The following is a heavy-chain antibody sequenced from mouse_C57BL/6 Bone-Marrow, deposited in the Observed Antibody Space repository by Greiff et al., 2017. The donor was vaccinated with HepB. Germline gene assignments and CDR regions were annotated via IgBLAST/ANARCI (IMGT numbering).Heavy chain of an antibody. CDR1: GFTFSDYG. CDR3: ARDYYGSSYWVAY. Sequence: DVHLVESGGGLVKPGGSLKLSCAASGFTFSDYGMHWVRQAPEKGLEWVAYISSGSSTIYYADTVKGRFTISRDNAKNTLFLQMTSLRSEDTAMYYCARDYYGSSYWVAYWGQGTLVTVSA. D-gene: IGHD1-1*01. CDR2: ISSGSSTI. J-gene: IGHJ3*01. V-gene: IGHV5-17*01.